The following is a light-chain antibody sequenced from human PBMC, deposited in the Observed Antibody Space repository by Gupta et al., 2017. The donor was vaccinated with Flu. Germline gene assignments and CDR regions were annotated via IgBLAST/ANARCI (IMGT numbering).Light chain of an antibody. CDR3: QEYNNWPPWT. V-gene: IGKV3-15*01. J-gene: IGKJ1*01. CDR2: GAS. CDR1: QSISSN. Sequence: EIVMTQSPATLSMSPGERAILSCRASQSISSNLAWYQQKPGQAPRLLIYGASTRATDIPTRFSGSGSGTKFTLTISSLQSEDSAVYYCQEYNNWPPWTFGQGTKVEIK.